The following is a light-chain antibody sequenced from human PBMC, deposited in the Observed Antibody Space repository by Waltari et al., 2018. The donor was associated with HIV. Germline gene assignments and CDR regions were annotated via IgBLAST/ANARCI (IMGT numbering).Light chain of an antibody. Sequence: QSALTQPASMSGPPGQSITIPCTGTSTDVGSSYLVSWYQHHPGNAPKFITYDVSKRPSGVSNRFSGSKSGNTASLTISGLQAEDEADYYCCSYANSSDVFGGGTKVTVL. J-gene: IGLJ2*01. CDR1: STDVGSSYL. CDR2: DVS. CDR3: CSYANSSDV. V-gene: IGLV2-23*02.